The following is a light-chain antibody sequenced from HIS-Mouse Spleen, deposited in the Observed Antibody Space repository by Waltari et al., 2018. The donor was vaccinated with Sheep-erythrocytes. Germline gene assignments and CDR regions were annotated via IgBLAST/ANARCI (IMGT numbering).Light chain of an antibody. J-gene: IGLJ2*01. CDR2: GNN. CDR3: QSYDRRLSGSKV. CDR1: SSNIGAGYD. V-gene: IGLV1-40*01. Sequence: QSVLTQPPSVSGAPGQRVTISCTGSSSNIGAGYDVHWYQQLPGTAPKPLIYGNNSRPGEVPDRLSCSKSGTSACLAITGIQAEDEADYYCQSYDRRLSGSKVFGGGTKLTVL.